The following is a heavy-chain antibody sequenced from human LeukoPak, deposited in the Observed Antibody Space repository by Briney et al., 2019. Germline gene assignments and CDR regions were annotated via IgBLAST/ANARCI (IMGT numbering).Heavy chain of an antibody. CDR2: ISAYNGNT. V-gene: IGHV1-18*01. D-gene: IGHD7-27*01. J-gene: IGHJ4*02. CDR3: ARVRPGDRDFDY. CDR1: GYTFTSYG. Sequence: ASVKVSCKASGYTFTSYGISWVRQAPGRGLEWMGWISAYNGNTNYAQKLQGRVTMTTDTSTSTAYMELRSLRSDDTAVYYCARVRPGDRDFDYWGQGTLVTVSS.